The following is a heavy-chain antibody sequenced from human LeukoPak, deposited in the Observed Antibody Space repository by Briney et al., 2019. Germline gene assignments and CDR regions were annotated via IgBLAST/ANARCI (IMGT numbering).Heavy chain of an antibody. CDR1: GGTFSSYA. V-gene: IGHV1-69*04. J-gene: IGHJ4*02. CDR3: ARGKGYCSGGSCYIPSYFDY. Sequence: ASVKDSCKASGGTFSSYAISWVRQAPGQGLEWMGRIIPILGIANYAQKFQGRVTITADKSTSTAYMELSSLRSEDTAVYYCARGKGYCSGGSCYIPSYFDYWGQGTLVTVSS. D-gene: IGHD2-15*01. CDR2: IIPILGIA.